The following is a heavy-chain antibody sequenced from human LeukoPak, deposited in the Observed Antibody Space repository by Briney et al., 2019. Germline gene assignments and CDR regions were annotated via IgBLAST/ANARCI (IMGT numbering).Heavy chain of an antibody. Sequence: SETLSLTCTVSGGSISSYYWSWIRQPPGKGLEWIGYIYYSGSTNYNPSLKSRVTISVDTSKNQFSLKLSSVTAADTAVYYCARGITYYDILTGPIKHYYYYYGMDVWGQGTTVTVSS. CDR3: ARGITYYDILTGPIKHYYYYYGMDV. J-gene: IGHJ6*02. CDR2: IYYSGST. D-gene: IGHD3-9*01. CDR1: GGSISSYY. V-gene: IGHV4-59*01.